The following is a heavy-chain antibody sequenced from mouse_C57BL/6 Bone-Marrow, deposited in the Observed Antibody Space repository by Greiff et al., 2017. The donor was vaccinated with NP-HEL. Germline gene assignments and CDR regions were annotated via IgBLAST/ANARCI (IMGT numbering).Heavy chain of an antibody. V-gene: IGHV2-5*01. D-gene: IGHD2-1*01. CDR1: GFSLTSYG. Sequence: VQLKESGPGLVQPSQSLSITCTVSGFSLTSYGVHWVRQSPGKGLEWLGVIWRGGSTDYNAAFMSRLSITKDNSKSQVFFKMNSLQADDTAIYYCATPIYYGNYDYAMDYWGQGTSVTVSS. CDR2: IWRGGST. CDR3: ATPIYYGNYDYAMDY. J-gene: IGHJ4*01.